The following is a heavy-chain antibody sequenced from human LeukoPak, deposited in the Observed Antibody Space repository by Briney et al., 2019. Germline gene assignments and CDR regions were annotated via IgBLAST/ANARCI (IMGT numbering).Heavy chain of an antibody. CDR2: ISYDGSNK. V-gene: IGHV3-30*03. Sequence: YPGGSLRLSCAASGFTFSSYGMHWVRQAPGKGLEWVAVISYDGSNKYYADSVKGRFTISRDNSKNTLYLQMNSLRAEDTAVYYCAGGCSSTSCPLVYWGQGTLVTVSS. CDR1: GFTFSSYG. CDR3: AGGCSSTSCPLVY. D-gene: IGHD2-2*01. J-gene: IGHJ4*02.